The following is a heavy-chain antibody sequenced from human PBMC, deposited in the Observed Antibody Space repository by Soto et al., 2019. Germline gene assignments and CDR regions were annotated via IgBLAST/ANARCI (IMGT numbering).Heavy chain of an antibody. J-gene: IGHJ5*02. D-gene: IGHD2-15*01. V-gene: IGHV4-39*01. CDR1: GGSISSSSYY. CDR2: IYYSGST. Sequence: PSETLSLTCTVSGGSISSSSYYWGWIRQPPGKGLEWIGSIYYSGSTYYNPSLKSRVTISVDTSKNQFSLKLSSVTAADTAVYYCARPLPVEGTGLLAPCGQGTLVTVSS. CDR3: ARPLPVEGTGLLAP.